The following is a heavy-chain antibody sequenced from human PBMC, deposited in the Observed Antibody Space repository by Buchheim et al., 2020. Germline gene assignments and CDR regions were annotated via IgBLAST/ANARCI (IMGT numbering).Heavy chain of an antibody. CDR1: GGSFSGYY. J-gene: IGHJ4*02. CDR2: INHSGST. CDR3: AGYYYGSGSYFSALWYRSDY. V-gene: IGHV4-34*01. Sequence: QVQLQQWGAGLLKPSETLSLTCAVYGGSFSGYYWSWIRQPPGKGLEWIGEINHSGSTNYNPSLKSRVTISVDTSKNQFSLKLSSVTAADTAVYYCAGYYYGSGSYFSALWYRSDYWGQGTL. D-gene: IGHD3-10*01.